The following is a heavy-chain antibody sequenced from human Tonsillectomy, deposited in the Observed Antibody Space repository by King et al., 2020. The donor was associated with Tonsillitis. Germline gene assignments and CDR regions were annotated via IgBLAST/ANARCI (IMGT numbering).Heavy chain of an antibody. Sequence: LQLQESGPGLVKPSETLSLTCTVSGGSISSYYWSWIRQPPGKGLEWIGYIYYSGSTNYNPSLKSRVTISVDTSKNQFSLKLSSVTAADTAVYYCARDHLGMGWYFDLWGRGTLVTVSS. CDR1: GGSISSYY. V-gene: IGHV4-59*01. D-gene: IGHD7-27*01. CDR2: IYYSGST. J-gene: IGHJ2*01. CDR3: ARDHLGMGWYFDL.